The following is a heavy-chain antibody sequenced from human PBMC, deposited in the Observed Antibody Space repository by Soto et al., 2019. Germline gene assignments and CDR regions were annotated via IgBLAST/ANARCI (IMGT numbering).Heavy chain of an antibody. J-gene: IGHJ4*02. D-gene: IGHD7-27*01. Sequence: EVQLLESGGGLVQPGGSLRLSCAASGFTFSTFAMTGFRQAPGRGLEWVSAISGSGGSTYYADSVKGRFTISRDNSKNTLYLQMNSLRAEDTAVYYCAKRDTESWGSFDYWGQGTLVTVSS. CDR3: AKRDTESWGSFDY. CDR1: GFTFSTFA. V-gene: IGHV3-23*01. CDR2: ISGSGGST.